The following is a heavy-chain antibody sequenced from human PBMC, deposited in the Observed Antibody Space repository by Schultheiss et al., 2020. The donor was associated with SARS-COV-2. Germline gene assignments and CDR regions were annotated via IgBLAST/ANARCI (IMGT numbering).Heavy chain of an antibody. CDR1: GFTVSSNY. D-gene: IGHD6-13*01. CDR2: FSRSGTT. CDR3: AKDAVIAAAGTKKAGRRGYGMDV. Sequence: GGSLRLSCAASGFTVSSNYMSWVRQAPGKGLEWVSFFSRSGTTIYYADSVKGRFTISRDNSKNTPYLQMNSLRAEDTAVYYCAKDAVIAAAGTKKAGRRGYGMDVWGQGTTVTVSS. J-gene: IGHJ6*02. V-gene: IGHV3-66*03.